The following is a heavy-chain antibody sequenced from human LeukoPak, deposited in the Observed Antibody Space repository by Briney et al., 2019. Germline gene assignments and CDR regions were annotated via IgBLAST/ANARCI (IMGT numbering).Heavy chain of an antibody. Sequence: GGSLRLSCAASGFTFDDYAMHWVRHAAGKGLEWVSGISWNSGSIGYADSVKGRFTISRDNAKNSLYLQMNSLTAEDTGIYYCANRVAQHDSWGQGTLVTVSS. J-gene: IGHJ5*02. CDR1: GFTFDDYA. D-gene: IGHD3-3*01. V-gene: IGHV3-9*01. CDR3: ANRVAQHDS. CDR2: ISWNSGSI.